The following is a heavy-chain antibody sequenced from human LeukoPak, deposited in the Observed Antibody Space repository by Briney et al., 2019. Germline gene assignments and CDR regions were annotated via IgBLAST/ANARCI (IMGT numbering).Heavy chain of an antibody. J-gene: IGHJ4*02. CDR1: GFTFCSYS. V-gene: IGHV3-21*01. CDR2: ISSSSSYI. Sequence: PGGSLTLSCAASGFTFCSYSMNWVRQAPGKGLEWVSSISSSSSYIYYADSVKGRFTISRDNAKNSLYLQMNSLRAEDTAVYYCARDHELYDILTGYYGGGLDYWGQGTLVTVSS. CDR3: ARDHELYDILTGYYGGGLDY. D-gene: IGHD3-9*01.